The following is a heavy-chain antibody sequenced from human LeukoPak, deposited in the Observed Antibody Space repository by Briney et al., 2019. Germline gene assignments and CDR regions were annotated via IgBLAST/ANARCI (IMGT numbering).Heavy chain of an antibody. CDR1: GFTFSSYA. Sequence: QPGGSLRVSCAASGFTFSSYALSWVRQAPGKGLEWVSAISGSGDTTNYADSVKGRFTISRDNAKNSLYLQMNSLRAEDAAVYYCARGPSTPFDYWGQGTLVTVSS. CDR3: ARGPSTPFDY. V-gene: IGHV3-23*01. CDR2: ISGSGDTT. J-gene: IGHJ4*02. D-gene: IGHD5/OR15-5a*01.